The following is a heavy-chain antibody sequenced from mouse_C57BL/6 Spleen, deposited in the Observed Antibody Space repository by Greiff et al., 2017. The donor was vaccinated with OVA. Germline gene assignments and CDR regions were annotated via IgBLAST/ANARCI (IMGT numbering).Heavy chain of an antibody. D-gene: IGHD2-3*01. CDR2: ISSGGSYT. J-gene: IGHJ1*03. V-gene: IGHV5-6*01. Sequence: EVQLVESGGDLVKPGGSLKLSCAASGFTFSSYGMSWVRQTPDKRLEWVATISSGGSYTYYPDSVKGRFTISRDNAKNTLYLQMSSLKSEDTAMYYCARQGDGYLDVWGTGTTVTVSS. CDR1: GFTFSSYG. CDR3: ARQGDGYLDV.